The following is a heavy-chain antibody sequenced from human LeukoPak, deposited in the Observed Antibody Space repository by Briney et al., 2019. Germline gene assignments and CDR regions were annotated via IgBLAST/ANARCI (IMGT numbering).Heavy chain of an antibody. J-gene: IGHJ4*02. CDR3: ASPEGGYSYGYVY. CDR2: ITPIFGTA. V-gene: IGHV1-69*13. CDR1: GGTFSSYA. D-gene: IGHD5-18*01. Sequence: GASVKVSCKASGGTFSSYAISWVRQAPGQGLEWMGGITPIFGTANYAQKFQGRVTITADESTSTAYMELSSLRSEDTAVYYCASPEGGYSYGYVYWGQGTLVTVSS.